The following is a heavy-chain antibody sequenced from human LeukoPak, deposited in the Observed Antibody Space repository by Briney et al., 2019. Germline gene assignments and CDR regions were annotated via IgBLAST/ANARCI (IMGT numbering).Heavy chain of an antibody. D-gene: IGHD3-22*01. Sequence: GGSLRLSCAASGFTFSNAWMSWVRQAPGKGLEWVGRIKSKTDGGTTDYAAPVKGRFTISRDDSKNTPYLQMNSLKTEDTAAYYCTTGYYYDSSGSSLVDYWGQGTLVTVSS. CDR2: IKSKTDGGTT. V-gene: IGHV3-15*01. CDR1: GFTFSNAW. CDR3: TTGYYYDSSGSSLVDY. J-gene: IGHJ4*02.